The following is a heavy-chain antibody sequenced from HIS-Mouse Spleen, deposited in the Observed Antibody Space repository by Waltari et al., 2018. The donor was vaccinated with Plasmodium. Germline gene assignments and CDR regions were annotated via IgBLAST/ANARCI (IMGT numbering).Heavy chain of an antibody. Sequence: LRLSCAASGFTFSSYAMHWVRQAPGKGLEWVAVISYDGSNKYYADSVKGRFTISRDNSKSTLYYCARDKRYCSGGSCYHDAFDIWGQGTMVTVSS. CDR3: DAFDI. J-gene: IGHJ3*02. CDR2: ISYDGSNK. D-gene: IGHD2-15*01. V-gene: IGHV3-30*04. CDR1: GFTFSSYA.